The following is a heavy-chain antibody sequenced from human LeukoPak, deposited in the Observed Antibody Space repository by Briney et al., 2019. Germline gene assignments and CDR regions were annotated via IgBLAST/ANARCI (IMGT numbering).Heavy chain of an antibody. CDR2: ISYDGSNK. J-gene: IGHJ4*02. D-gene: IGHD3-10*01. CDR3: ARELNPGEYFDY. V-gene: IGHV3-30*19. Sequence: GGSLRLSCAASGFTFSSYGIHWVRQAPGKGLEWVAVISYDGSNKYYADSVKGRFTISRDNSKNTLYLQMNSLRAEDTAVYYCARELNPGEYFDYWGQGTLVTVSS. CDR1: GFTFSSYG.